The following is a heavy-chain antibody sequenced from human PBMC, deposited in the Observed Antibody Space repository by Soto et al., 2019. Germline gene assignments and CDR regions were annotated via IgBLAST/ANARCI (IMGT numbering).Heavy chain of an antibody. CDR2: ISWNSDNV. J-gene: IGHJ4*02. V-gene: IGHV3-9*01. D-gene: IGHD2-15*01. CDR1: GFTFDDYA. Sequence: HPGGSLRLSCAASGFTFDDYAMHWVRQAPGKGLEWVSGISWNSDNVGYADSVKGRFTISRDNAKNSLYLQMNSLRAEDTALYYCAKGERYCSGGTCFTLIDYWGQGTLVTVSS. CDR3: AKGERYCSGGTCFTLIDY.